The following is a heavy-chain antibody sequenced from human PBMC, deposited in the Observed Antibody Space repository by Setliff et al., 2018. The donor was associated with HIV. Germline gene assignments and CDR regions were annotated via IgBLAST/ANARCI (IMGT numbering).Heavy chain of an antibody. V-gene: IGHV4-38-2*02. CDR2: IYYSGST. D-gene: IGHD4-17*01. CDR1: GYSISSGYY. J-gene: IGHJ3*02. CDR3: ARHSLGNIGDYIRIGAIDI. Sequence: KTSETLSLTCTVSGYSISSGYYWGWIRQPPGKGLEWIDYIYYSGSTYYNPSLKSRVTISVDTSKNQFSVKLSSVTAADTAVYYCARHSLGNIGDYIRIGAIDIWGQGTMVTVSS.